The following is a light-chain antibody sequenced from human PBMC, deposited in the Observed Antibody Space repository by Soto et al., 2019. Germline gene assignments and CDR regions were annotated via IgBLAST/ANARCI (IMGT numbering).Light chain of an antibody. J-gene: IGKJ1*01. CDR3: QHYNSYSEA. CDR1: QTISSW. Sequence: DIQMTQSPSTLSGSVGDRVTITCRASQTISSWLAWYQQKPGKAPKLLIYKASTLKSGVPSRFSGSGSGTEFTLTITSMHTDAFAHYYCQHYNSYSEAFGQGTKVDIK. V-gene: IGKV1-5*03. CDR2: KAS.